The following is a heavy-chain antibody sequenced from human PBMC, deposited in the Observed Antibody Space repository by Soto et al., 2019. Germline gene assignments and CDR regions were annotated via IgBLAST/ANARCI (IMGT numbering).Heavy chain of an antibody. CDR1: GDSITSSTYY. J-gene: IGHJ4*02. D-gene: IGHD1-26*01. V-gene: IGHV4-39*01. Sequence: QLQLQESGPGLVKPSETLSLTCTVSGDSITSSTYYWGWIRQPPGKGLEWIGSVYYSGTTYCNPSLKSRVTISVDTSRNQFSLKLSSVTAADTAVYYCARLRYSGIHWGQGTLVTVSS. CDR3: ARLRYSGIH. CDR2: VYYSGTT.